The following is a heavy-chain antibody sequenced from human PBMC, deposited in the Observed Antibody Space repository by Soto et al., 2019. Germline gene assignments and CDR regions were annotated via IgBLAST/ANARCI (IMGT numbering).Heavy chain of an antibody. CDR1: GYTFTSYA. CDR3: ARRGQPYYDFWSGYLVPYYYYYGMDV. D-gene: IGHD3-3*01. CDR2: INAGNGNT. J-gene: IGHJ6*02. V-gene: IGHV1-3*01. Sequence: ASVKVSCKASGYTFTSYAMHWVRQAPGQRLEWMGWINAGNGNTKYSQKFQGRVTITRDTSASTAYMELSSLRSEDTAVYYCARRGQPYYDFWSGYLVPYYYYYGMDVWGQGTTVTVSS.